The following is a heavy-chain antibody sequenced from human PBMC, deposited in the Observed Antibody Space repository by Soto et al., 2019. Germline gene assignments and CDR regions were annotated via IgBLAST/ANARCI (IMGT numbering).Heavy chain of an antibody. Sequence: QVQLLQSGAEVKKPGASVKVSCKASGYTFTNYGITWVRQAPGQGLEWMGWISAYNGDTHYTQRLQGRVTMTTDTSTSTAYMELRGPRSDDTAVYYCARVPQLVGYFYYYMDVWGKGTTVTVSS. CDR2: ISAYNGDT. J-gene: IGHJ6*03. V-gene: IGHV1-18*01. CDR1: GYTFTNYG. D-gene: IGHD6-6*01. CDR3: ARVPQLVGYFYYYMDV.